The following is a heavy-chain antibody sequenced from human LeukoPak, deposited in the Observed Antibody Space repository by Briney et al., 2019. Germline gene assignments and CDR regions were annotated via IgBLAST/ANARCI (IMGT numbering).Heavy chain of an antibody. Sequence: GGTLSLYCAASGFTFDDYAMQWARQRPGKGPEWLAGIGWNGGSIDYADSVKGSFTISRDNTKSFLYLQMNSLRPEDTALYYCAKGFARLPFRTHFDPWGQGTLVTVS. CDR1: GFTFDDYA. J-gene: IGHJ5*02. CDR3: AKGFARLPFRTHFDP. CDR2: IGWNGGSI. V-gene: IGHV3-9*01. D-gene: IGHD2-21*01.